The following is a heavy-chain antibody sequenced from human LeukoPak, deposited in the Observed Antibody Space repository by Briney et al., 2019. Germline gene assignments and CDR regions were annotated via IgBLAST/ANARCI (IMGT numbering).Heavy chain of an antibody. CDR3: ARGDRYSGSYYGGVDY. D-gene: IGHD1-26*01. CDR2: ISAYNGNT. V-gene: IGHV1-18*01. J-gene: IGHJ4*02. Sequence: ASVKVSCKASGYTFTSYDINWVRQATGQGLEWMGWISAYNGNTNYAQKLQGRVTMTTDTSTSTAYMELRSLRSDDTAVYYCARGDRYSGSYYGGVDYWGQGTLVTVSS. CDR1: GYTFTSYD.